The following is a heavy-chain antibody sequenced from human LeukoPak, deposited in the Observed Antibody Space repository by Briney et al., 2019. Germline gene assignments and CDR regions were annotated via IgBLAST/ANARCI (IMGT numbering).Heavy chain of an antibody. CDR3: ARDGYSSGFYGMDV. CDR2: ISYDASNK. V-gene: IGHV3-30*04. CDR1: GFTFSRNS. D-gene: IGHD6-19*01. Sequence: GGSLRLSCAASGFTFSRNSIHWVRQAPGKGLEWVAVISYDASNKYYADSVKGRFTISRDNSKNTLYLQMNSLRVEDTAVYYCARDGYSSGFYGMDVWGQGTTVTVSS. J-gene: IGHJ6*02.